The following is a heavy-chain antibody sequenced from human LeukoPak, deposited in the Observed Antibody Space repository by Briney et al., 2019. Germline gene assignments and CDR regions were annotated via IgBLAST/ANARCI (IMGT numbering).Heavy chain of an antibody. CDR2: IYYSGST. CDR3: ARQQYYYDNSGSWFYYYGMDV. Sequence: SETLSLTCTVSGGSISSGGYYWSWIRQHPGKGLEWIGYIYYSGSTYYNPSLKSRVTISVDTSKNQFSLKLSSVTAADTALYYCARQQYYYDNSGSWFYYYGMDVWGPGTTVTVSS. V-gene: IGHV4-31*03. CDR1: GGSISSGGYY. J-gene: IGHJ6*02. D-gene: IGHD3-22*01.